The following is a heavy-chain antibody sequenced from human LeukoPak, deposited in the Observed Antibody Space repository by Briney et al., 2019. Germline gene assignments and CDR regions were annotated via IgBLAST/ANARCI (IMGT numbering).Heavy chain of an antibody. Sequence: QPGRSLRLSCAASGFTFSSYGMHWVRQAPGKGLEWVAVIWYDGSNKYYADSVKGRFTISRDNSKNTLYLQMNSLRAEDTAVYYCARDLAVVVISASFDYWGQGTLVTVSS. CDR2: IWYDGSNK. J-gene: IGHJ4*02. D-gene: IGHD3-22*01. V-gene: IGHV3-33*01. CDR1: GFTFSSYG. CDR3: ARDLAVVVISASFDY.